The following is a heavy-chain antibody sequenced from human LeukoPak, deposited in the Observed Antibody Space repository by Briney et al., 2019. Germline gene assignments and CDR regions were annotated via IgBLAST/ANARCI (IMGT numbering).Heavy chain of an antibody. CDR1: GFTFSSFW. V-gene: IGHV3-7*01. J-gene: IGHJ4*02. CDR3: ARLVWSGSYYFDY. Sequence: HPGGSLRLSCGASGFTFSSFWMRWVRQAPGKGLEWVANIKQEGSEKYYVDSVKGRFTISRDNAKNSLYLQMSSLRAEDTAVYYCARLVWSGSYYFDYWGQGTLVTVSS. D-gene: IGHD1-26*01. CDR2: IKQEGSEK.